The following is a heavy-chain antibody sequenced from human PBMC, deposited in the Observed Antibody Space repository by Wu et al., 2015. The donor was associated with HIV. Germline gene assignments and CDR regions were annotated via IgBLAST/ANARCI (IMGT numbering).Heavy chain of an antibody. J-gene: IGHJ3*02. V-gene: IGHV1-69*14. D-gene: IGHD3-22*01. CDR2: IIPILDCP. CDR3: AKFTMTGQDVFDI. CDR1: GDTLSSYG. Sequence: QVQLVQSGAEVKKPGSSVKVSCKASGDTLSSYGINWLRQAPGQGPEWMGGIIPILDCPNYAQKFQDRVTITADKSTSTVHMEIKSLKSEDTAVYYCAKFTMTGQDVFDIWGQGTMVTVSS.